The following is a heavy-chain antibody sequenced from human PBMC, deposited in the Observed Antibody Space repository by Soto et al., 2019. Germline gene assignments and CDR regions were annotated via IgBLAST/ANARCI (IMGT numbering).Heavy chain of an antibody. CDR3: ARDRITMVRGEVSTRWFDP. V-gene: IGHV4-59*01. Sequence: SETLSLTCTVSGGSISSYYWSWIRQPPGKGLEWIGYIYYSGSTNYNPSLKSRVTISVDTSKNQFSLKLSSVTAADTAVYYCARDRITMVRGEVSTRWFDPWGQGTLVTVSS. CDR1: GGSISSYY. D-gene: IGHD3-10*01. CDR2: IYYSGST. J-gene: IGHJ5*02.